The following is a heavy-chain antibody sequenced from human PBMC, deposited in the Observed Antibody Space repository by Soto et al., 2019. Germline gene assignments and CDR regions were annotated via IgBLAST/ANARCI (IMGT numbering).Heavy chain of an antibody. CDR2: IIPMFDTA. D-gene: IGHD6-19*01. Sequence: QVGLVQSGAEVKNPGSSVKVSCKASGGTFGRNAINWVRQAPGQGFEWMGGIIPMFDTANHAQKFRDRIMITADESTNTAYLELKDLRSEDTAIYYCARPQGSGWRFNALDFWGQGTMVTVSS. CDR1: GGTFGRNA. V-gene: IGHV1-69*01. J-gene: IGHJ3*01. CDR3: ARPQGSGWRFNALDF.